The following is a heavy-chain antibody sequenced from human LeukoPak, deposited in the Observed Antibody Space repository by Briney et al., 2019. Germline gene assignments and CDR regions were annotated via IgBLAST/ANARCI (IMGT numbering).Heavy chain of an antibody. CDR1: GGSISSYY. V-gene: IGHV4-59*08. Sequence: SETLSLTCTVSGGSISSYYWSWIRQPPGKGLEWIGYIYYGGSTNYNPSLKSRVTISVDTSKNQFSLKLSSVTAADTAVYYCARHGHFGELLAIDYWGQGTLVTVSS. D-gene: IGHD3-10*01. J-gene: IGHJ4*02. CDR2: IYYGGST. CDR3: ARHGHFGELLAIDY.